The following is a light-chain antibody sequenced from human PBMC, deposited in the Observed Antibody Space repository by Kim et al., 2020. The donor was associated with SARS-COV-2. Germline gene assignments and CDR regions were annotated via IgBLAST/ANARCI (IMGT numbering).Light chain of an antibody. Sequence: ASVGDGVTITCRAGQDISNHLAWYQQKPGKVPKVLISAASALQSGVPSRCSGSRSGTDFTLTISSLQPEDVATYYCQKYDNAPWTFGQGTKVDIK. CDR2: AAS. V-gene: IGKV1-27*01. CDR1: QDISNH. CDR3: QKYDNAPWT. J-gene: IGKJ1*01.